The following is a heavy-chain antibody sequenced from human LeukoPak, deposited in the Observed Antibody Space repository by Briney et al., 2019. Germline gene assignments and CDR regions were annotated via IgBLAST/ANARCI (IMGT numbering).Heavy chain of an antibody. J-gene: IGHJ5*02. CDR2: IYPGDSDT. Sequence: GESLKISCKGSGYSFTSYWIGWVRQMPGKGLEWMGIIYPGDSDTRYSPSFQGQVTISADKSISTAYLQWSSLKASDTAMYYCARTLDSSGYCPSWFDPWGQGTLVTVSS. CDR3: ARTLDSSGYCPSWFDP. CDR1: GYSFTSYW. V-gene: IGHV5-51*01. D-gene: IGHD3-22*01.